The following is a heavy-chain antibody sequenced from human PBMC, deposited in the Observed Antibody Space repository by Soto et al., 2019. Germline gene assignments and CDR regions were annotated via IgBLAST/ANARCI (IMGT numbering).Heavy chain of an antibody. CDR2: IYHSGST. D-gene: IGHD4-4*01. CDR3: ARGMTTVTTIDY. Sequence: SGTLSLTCTVSGGSISSGGYSCSWIRQPPGKGLEWIGYIYHSGSTYYNPSLKSRVTISVDRSKNQFSLKLSSVTAADTAVYYCARGMTTVTTIDYWGQGTLVTVSS. J-gene: IGHJ4*02. CDR1: GGSISSGGYS. V-gene: IGHV4-30-2*01.